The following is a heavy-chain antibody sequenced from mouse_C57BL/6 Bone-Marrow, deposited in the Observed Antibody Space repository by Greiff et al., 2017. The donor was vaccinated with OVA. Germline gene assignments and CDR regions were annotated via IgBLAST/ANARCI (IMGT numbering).Heavy chain of an antibody. V-gene: IGHV1-81*01. D-gene: IGHD2-4*01. Sequence: VKLVESGAELARPGASVKLSCKASGYTFTSYGISWVKQRTGQGLEWIGEIYPRSGNTYYNEKFKGKATLTADKSSSTAYMELRSLTSEDSAVYFCARDDSSWFAYWGQGTLVTVSA. J-gene: IGHJ3*01. CDR1: GYTFTSYG. CDR3: ARDDSSWFAY. CDR2: IYPRSGNT.